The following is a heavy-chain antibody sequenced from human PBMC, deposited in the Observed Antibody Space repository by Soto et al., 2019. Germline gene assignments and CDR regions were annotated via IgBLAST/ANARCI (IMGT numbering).Heavy chain of an antibody. J-gene: IGHJ4*02. V-gene: IGHV1-8*01. D-gene: IGHD2-15*01. Sequence: QVQLVQSGAEVKKPGASVKVSCKASGYTFTSYDINWVRQATGQGLEWMGWMNPNSGNTGYAQKFQGRVTMTRNTSISTAYMELSSLRSEDTAVYYCARESVLGLVVVATSPQSFDYWGQGTLVTVSS. CDR2: MNPNSGNT. CDR1: GYTFTSYD. CDR3: ARESVLGLVVVATSPQSFDY.